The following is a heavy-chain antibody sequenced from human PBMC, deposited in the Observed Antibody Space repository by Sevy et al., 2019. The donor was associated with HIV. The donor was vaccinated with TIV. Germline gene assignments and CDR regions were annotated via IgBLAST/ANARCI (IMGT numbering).Heavy chain of an antibody. CDR3: ARDGLRAVAGKLDP. CDR1: GGSFSGYY. D-gene: IGHD6-19*01. J-gene: IGHJ5*02. V-gene: IGHV4-34*01. CDR2: INHSGST. Sequence: SETLSLTCAVYGGSFSGYYWSWIRQPPGKGLEWIGEINHSGSTNYNPSLKSRVTISVDTSKNQFSLKLSSVTAADTAVYYCARDGLRAVAGKLDPWGQGTLVTVSS.